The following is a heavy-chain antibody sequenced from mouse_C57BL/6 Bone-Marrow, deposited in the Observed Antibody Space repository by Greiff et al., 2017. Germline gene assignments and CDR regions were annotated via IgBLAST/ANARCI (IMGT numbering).Heavy chain of an antibody. J-gene: IGHJ2*01. D-gene: IGHD2-4*01. CDR2: IYPSDSET. CDR3: ARGGLPYYFDY. V-gene: IGHV1-61*01. Sequence: VKLQQPGAELVRPGSSVKLSCKASGYTFTSYWMDWVKQRPGQGLEWIGNIYPSDSETHYNQKFKDKATLTVDKSSSTAYMQLSSLTSEDSAVYYCARGGLPYYFDYWGQGTTLTVSS. CDR1: GYTFTSYW.